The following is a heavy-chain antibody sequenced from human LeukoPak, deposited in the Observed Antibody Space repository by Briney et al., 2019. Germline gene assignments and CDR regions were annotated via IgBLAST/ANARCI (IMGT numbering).Heavy chain of an antibody. CDR1: GFTVSSNY. CDR3: AITLTPAADQTQIKDY. Sequence: GGSLRLSCAASGFTVSSNYMSWVRQAPGKGLEWVSVIYSGGSTYYADSVKGRFTISRDNSKNTLYLQMNSLRAEDTAVYYCAITLTPAADQTQIKDYWGQGTLVTVSS. D-gene: IGHD6-13*01. V-gene: IGHV3-66*01. J-gene: IGHJ4*02. CDR2: IYSGGST.